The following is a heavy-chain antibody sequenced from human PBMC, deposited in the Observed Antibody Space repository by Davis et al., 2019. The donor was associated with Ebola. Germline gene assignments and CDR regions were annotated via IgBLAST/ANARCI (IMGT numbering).Heavy chain of an antibody. CDR3: ARDGITMVQGVMDYYYYYGMDV. CDR2: ISSSSSYI. CDR1: GFTFSSYS. V-gene: IGHV3-21*01. D-gene: IGHD3-10*01. Sequence: GESLKISCAASGFTFSSYSMNWVRQAPGKGLEWVSSISSSSSYIYYADSVKVRFTISRDNAKNSLYLQMNSLRAEDTAVYYCARDGITMVQGVMDYYYYYGMDVWGQGTTVTVSS. J-gene: IGHJ6*02.